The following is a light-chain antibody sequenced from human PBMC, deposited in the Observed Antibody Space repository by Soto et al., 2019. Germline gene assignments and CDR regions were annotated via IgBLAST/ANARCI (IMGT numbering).Light chain of an antibody. CDR2: DVS. CDR3: SSYTSSRNYV. V-gene: IGLV2-14*01. CDR1: SSDVGGYNY. J-gene: IGLJ1*01. Sequence: QSVLTQPASVSGSPGQSITISCTGTSSDVGGYNYVSWYQQHPGKAPKLMIYDVSNRPSGVSNRFSGSKSGNTASLTISGLQAEDEADYYCSSYTSSRNYVFGTWTKLTVL.